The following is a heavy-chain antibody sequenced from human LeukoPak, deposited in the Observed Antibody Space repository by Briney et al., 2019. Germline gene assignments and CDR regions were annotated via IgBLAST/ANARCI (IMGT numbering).Heavy chain of an antibody. D-gene: IGHD1-1*01. CDR3: AKLAKLGKAHYFDH. CDR1: GGSISSYY. CDR2: IYTSGST. V-gene: IGHV4-4*07. J-gene: IGHJ4*02. Sequence: SETLSLTCTVSGGSISSYYWSWIRQPAGKGLEWIGRIYTSGSTNYNPSLKSRVTISADTSKNQFSLKVNSVTAADTALYYCAKLAKLGKAHYFDHWGQGTPVTVSS.